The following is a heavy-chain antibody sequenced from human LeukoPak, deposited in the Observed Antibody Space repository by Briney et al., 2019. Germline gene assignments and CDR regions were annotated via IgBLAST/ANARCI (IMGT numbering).Heavy chain of an antibody. CDR3: ARGGHGGVYFDY. V-gene: IGHV5-51*01. J-gene: IGHJ4*02. Sequence: GESLKISCNGSGNSITYYWIGLVRQMPGKGQEWMGIIYLGDSDTRYSPSFQGQVTISADKSISTEYLQWSSLKASDIAMYYCARGGHGGVYFDYWGQGTVVTVS. CDR2: IYLGDSDT. D-gene: IGHD2-8*01. CDR1: GNSITYYW.